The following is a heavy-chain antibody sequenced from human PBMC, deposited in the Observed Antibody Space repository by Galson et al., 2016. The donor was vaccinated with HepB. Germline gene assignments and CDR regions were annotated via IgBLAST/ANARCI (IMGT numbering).Heavy chain of an antibody. CDR3: ARVGYCSGGGCRGRDWFDP. J-gene: IGHJ5*02. CDR1: GFLFSAYW. CDR2: IRGDGSET. D-gene: IGHD2-15*01. V-gene: IGHV3-7*03. Sequence: SLRLSCATSGFLFSAYWMTWVRQAPGKGLECVASIRGDGSETMYVDSVRGRFTISRDNALTSVYLQMNSLRADDTALYYCARVGYCSGGGCRGRDWFDPWGQGTLVTVSS.